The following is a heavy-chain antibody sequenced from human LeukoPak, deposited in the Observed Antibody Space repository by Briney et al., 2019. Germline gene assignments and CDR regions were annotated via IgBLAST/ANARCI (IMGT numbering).Heavy chain of an antibody. CDR2: VRTTAEGETT. D-gene: IGHD4-17*01. V-gene: IGHV3-15*01. CDR1: GLNINDAW. CDR3: TAGLRKTDDDS. Sequence: PGGSLRLSCEGSGLNINDAWVSWIRQAPGKGLEWVGRVRTTAEGETTDYGAPVRGRFIILRDDSKSMVYLQMNRLETENTAIYYWTAGLRKTDDDSWGQGTLVTVSS. J-gene: IGHJ4*02.